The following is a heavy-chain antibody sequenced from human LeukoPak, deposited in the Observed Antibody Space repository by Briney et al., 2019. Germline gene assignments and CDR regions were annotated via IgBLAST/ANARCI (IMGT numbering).Heavy chain of an antibody. CDR3: AREHSGDDLLPFDY. CDR2: INPNSGGT. J-gene: IGHJ4*02. CDR1: GYTFTGYY. Sequence: ASVKVSCKASGYTFTGYYMHWVRQAPGQGLEWMGRINPNSGGTNYAQKFQGRVTMTRDTSISTAYMELSRLRSDDTAVYYCAREHSGDDLLPFDYWGQGTLGTVSS. V-gene: IGHV1-2*06. D-gene: IGHD5-12*01.